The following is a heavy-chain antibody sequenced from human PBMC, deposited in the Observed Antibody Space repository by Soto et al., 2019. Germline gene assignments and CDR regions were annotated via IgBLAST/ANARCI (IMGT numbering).Heavy chain of an antibody. CDR2: INSDGSST. Sequence: GGSLRLSCAASGFTFSSYWMHWVRQAPGKGLVWVSRINSDGSSTSYADSVKGRFTISRDNAKNTLYLQMNSLRAEDTAVYYCATGAESDYWENGGLDWWGQGTLVTVSS. CDR1: GFTFSSYW. D-gene: IGHD3-3*01. V-gene: IGHV3-74*01. CDR3: ATGAESDYWENGGLDW. J-gene: IGHJ4*02.